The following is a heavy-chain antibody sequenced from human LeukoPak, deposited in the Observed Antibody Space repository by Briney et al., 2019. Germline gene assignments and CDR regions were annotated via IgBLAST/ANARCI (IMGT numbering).Heavy chain of an antibody. CDR2: ISYDGSNT. D-gene: IGHD3-10*01. CDR1: GFTFSSYT. CDR3: ARDTNGSGSYYRPYYYYGMDV. Sequence: GGSLRLSCAASGFTFSSYTMHWVRQAPGKGLEWVAVISYDGSNTYYADSVKGRFTISRDNSKNTLYLQMNSLRAEDTAVYYCARDTNGSGSYYRPYYYYGMDVWGQGTTVTVSS. V-gene: IGHV3-30-3*01. J-gene: IGHJ6*02.